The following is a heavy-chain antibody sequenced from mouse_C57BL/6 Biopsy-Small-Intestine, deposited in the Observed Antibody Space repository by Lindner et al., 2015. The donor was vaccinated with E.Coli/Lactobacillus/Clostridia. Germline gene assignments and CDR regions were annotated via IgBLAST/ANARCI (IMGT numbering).Heavy chain of an antibody. CDR2: IDPEDGET. J-gene: IGHJ4*01. CDR3: ARVYYLYAVDY. V-gene: IGHV14-2*01. Sequence: VQLQESGAELVKSGASVKLSCTTSGFNIKDYYMHWVKQRTEQGLEWIGRIDPEDGETKYDPKFQGKATITADTTSNTAYLHLSSLTSEDTAVYYCARVYYLYAVDYWGQGTSVTVSS. D-gene: IGHD1-1*01. CDR1: GFNIKDYY.